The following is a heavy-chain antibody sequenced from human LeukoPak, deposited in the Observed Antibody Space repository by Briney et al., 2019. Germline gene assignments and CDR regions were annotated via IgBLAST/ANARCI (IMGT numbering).Heavy chain of an antibody. V-gene: IGHV1-18*01. CDR3: ASNQAGH. CDR1: GYTFTSYG. J-gene: IGHJ4*02. Sequence: ASVTVSFKASGYTFTSYGISWVRQAPGQGLEWMGWISGYNGNTNYAQKLQGRVTITTDTSTSTAYVELRSLRSDDTAVYSFASNQAGHSGQGTLVTVSS. D-gene: IGHD1-14*01. CDR2: ISGYNGNT.